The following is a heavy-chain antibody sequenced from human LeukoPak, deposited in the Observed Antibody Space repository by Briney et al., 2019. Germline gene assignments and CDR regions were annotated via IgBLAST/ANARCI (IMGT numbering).Heavy chain of an antibody. J-gene: IGHJ4*02. CDR1: RFTFSSYE. Sequence: PGGSLRLSCAASRFTFSSYEVNWVSQAPGKGLEWVSYISSSGSTMYYADSVKGRFTISRDNAKNSLYPQMNSLRAEDTAVYYCARDFDGDYYFDYWGQGTLITVSS. V-gene: IGHV3-48*03. CDR3: ARDFDGDYYFDY. D-gene: IGHD4-17*01. CDR2: ISSSGSTM.